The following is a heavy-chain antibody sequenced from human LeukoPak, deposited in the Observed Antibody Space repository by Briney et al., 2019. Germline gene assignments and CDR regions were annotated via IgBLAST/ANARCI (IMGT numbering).Heavy chain of an antibody. CDR1: GFTVNSNY. Sequence: PGGSLRLSCVASGFTVNSNYMSWVRQAPGKGLEWVSVIYSGDSTYYADSVKGRFTIYRDNSKNTLYLQMNSLRAADTAVYYCARDESRRKSHYNYALDVWGQGTTVTVSS. V-gene: IGHV3-66*01. CDR2: IYSGDST. CDR3: ARDESRRKSHYNYALDV. J-gene: IGHJ6*02.